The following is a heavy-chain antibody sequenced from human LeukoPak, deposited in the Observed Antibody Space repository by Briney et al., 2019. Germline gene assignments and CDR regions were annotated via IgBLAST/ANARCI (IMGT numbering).Heavy chain of an antibody. D-gene: IGHD2-15*01. CDR2: IYYSGST. CDR1: GGSISSSSYY. Sequence: SETLSLTCTASGGSISSSSYYWGWIRQPPGKGLEWIGSIYYSGSTYYNPSLKSRVTISVDTSKNQFSLKLSSVTAADTAVYYCARRYCSGGSCYPGGYYFDYWGQGTLVTVSS. J-gene: IGHJ4*02. V-gene: IGHV4-39*01. CDR3: ARRYCSGGSCYPGGYYFDY.